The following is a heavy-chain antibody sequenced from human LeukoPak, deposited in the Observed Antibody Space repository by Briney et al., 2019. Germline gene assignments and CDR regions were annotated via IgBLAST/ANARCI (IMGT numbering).Heavy chain of an antibody. CDR2: ISYDGSNK. D-gene: IGHD2-15*01. J-gene: IGHJ3*02. V-gene: IGHV3-30*03. CDR1: GFTFSSYG. Sequence: GGSLTLSCAASGFTFSSYGMHWVRQAPGKGLEWVAVISYDGSNKYYADSVKGRFTISRDNSKNTLYLQMNSLRAEDTAVYYCARSRGYCSGGSCYADAFDIWGQGTMVTVSS. CDR3: ARSRGYCSGGSCYADAFDI.